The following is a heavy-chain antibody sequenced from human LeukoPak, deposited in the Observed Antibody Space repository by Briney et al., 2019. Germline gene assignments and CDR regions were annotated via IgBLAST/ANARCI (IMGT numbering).Heavy chain of an antibody. CDR1: GGSMSSVSNF. Sequence: MASETLSLTCAVSGGSMSSVSNFWSWIRQPAGKGLEWIGRIHTSGNPNYNPSLKSRVTISVDTSKNQFSLQLNSVTAADTAVYYCARYSNYGDYYYYYMDVWGKGTTVTVSS. CDR3: ARYSNYGDYYYYYMDV. J-gene: IGHJ6*03. CDR2: IHTSGNP. V-gene: IGHV4-61*02. D-gene: IGHD4-11*01.